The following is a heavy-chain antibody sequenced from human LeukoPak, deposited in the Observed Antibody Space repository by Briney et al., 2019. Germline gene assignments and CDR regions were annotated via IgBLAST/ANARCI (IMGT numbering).Heavy chain of an antibody. CDR3: ARCSGWAFKN. V-gene: IGHV3-9*01. CDR1: GFTFDDYA. Sequence: QTGGSLRLSCAASGFTFDDYAMHWVRQAPGKGLEWVSGISWNSGSIGYADSVKGRFTISRDNAKNSLYLQMDSLRAEDTAVYYCARCSGWAFKNWGQGTLVTVSS. D-gene: IGHD6-19*01. J-gene: IGHJ4*02. CDR2: ISWNSGSI.